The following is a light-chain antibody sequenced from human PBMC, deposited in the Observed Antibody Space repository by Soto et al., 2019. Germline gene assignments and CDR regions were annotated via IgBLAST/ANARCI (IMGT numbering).Light chain of an antibody. CDR1: QSVSSN. J-gene: IGKJ2*01. Sequence: EIVMTQSPATLSVSPGERATLSCRASQSVSSNLAWYQQKPGQAPMLLFYGASTRAAGIPARFSGGGSGTEFTLTISSLQSADFAVYYCQQYNNWPPYTFGQGTKLEIK. CDR3: QQYNNWPPYT. CDR2: GAS. V-gene: IGKV3-15*01.